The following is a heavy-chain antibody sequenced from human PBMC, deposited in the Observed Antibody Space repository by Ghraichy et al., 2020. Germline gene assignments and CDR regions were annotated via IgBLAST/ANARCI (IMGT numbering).Heavy chain of an antibody. V-gene: IGHV3-48*02. D-gene: IGHD3-22*01. J-gene: IGHJ4*02. CDR3: ARRADYYDSSGYYYGKPGYYFDY. CDR2: ISSSSSTI. Sequence: GESLNISCAASGFTFSSYSMNWVRQAPGKGLEWVSYISSSSSTIYYADSVKGRFTISRDNAKNSLYLQMNSLRDEDTAVYYCARRADYYDSSGYYYGKPGYYFDYWGQGTLVTVSS. CDR1: GFTFSSYS.